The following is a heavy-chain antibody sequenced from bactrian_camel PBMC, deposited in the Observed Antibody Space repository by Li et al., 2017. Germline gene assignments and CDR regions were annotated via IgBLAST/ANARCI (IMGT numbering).Heavy chain of an antibody. J-gene: IGHJ4*01. Sequence: QLVESGGGSVQAGGSLTLSCAASGFAFTTSDMKWVRQAPGKGLEWVSSIDSGAYNTYYPDSVKGRFTISRDVANNMLYLQMNSLKTEDTAVYACAAHCPRTNYWGRGTQVTVS. V-gene: IGHV3S40*01. D-gene: IGHD3*01. CDR1: GFAFTTSD. CDR3: AAHCPRTNY. CDR2: IDSGAYNT.